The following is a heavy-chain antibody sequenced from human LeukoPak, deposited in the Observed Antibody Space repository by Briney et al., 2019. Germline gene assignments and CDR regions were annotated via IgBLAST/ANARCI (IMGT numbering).Heavy chain of an antibody. J-gene: IGHJ5*02. CDR3: AGVEQLWLNWFDP. V-gene: IGHV1-18*04. CDR2: ISAYNGNT. CDR1: GYTFTGYY. Sequence: ASVNVSCKASGYTFTGYYMHWVRQAPGQGLEWMGWISAYNGNTNYAQKLQGRVTMTTDTSTSTAYMELRSLRSDDTAVYYCAGVEQLWLNWFDPWGQGTLVTVSS. D-gene: IGHD5-18*01.